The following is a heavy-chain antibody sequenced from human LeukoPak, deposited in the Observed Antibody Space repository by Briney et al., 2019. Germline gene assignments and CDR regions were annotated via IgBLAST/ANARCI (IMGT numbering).Heavy chain of an antibody. CDR2: FDYTGTT. J-gene: IGHJ3*02. V-gene: IGHV4-39*01. CDR1: DGSFTSRSYP. D-gene: IGHD1-26*01. CDR3: ARHKSWSSYDAFEI. Sequence: SETLSLTCAVSDGSFTSRSYPWGWIRQPPGKGLDWIGSFDYTGTTQYNPSLKSRVTISVDTYKNQFSLKLSSVTAADTAVYYCARHKSWSSYDAFEIWGQGTMVTVSS.